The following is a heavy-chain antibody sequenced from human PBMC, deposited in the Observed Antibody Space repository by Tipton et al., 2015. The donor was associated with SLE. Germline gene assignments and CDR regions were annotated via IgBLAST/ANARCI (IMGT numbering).Heavy chain of an antibody. J-gene: IGHJ4*02. D-gene: IGHD2-15*01. CDR2: ISGSGGST. V-gene: IGHV3-23*01. Sequence: SLRLSCAASGFTFSSYAMSWVRQAPGKGLEWVSAISGSGGSTYYADSVKGRFTISRDNSKNTLYLQMNSLRAEDTAVYYCAGYCSGGRCPDYWGQGTLVTVSS. CDR3: AGYCSGGRCPDY. CDR1: GFTFSSYA.